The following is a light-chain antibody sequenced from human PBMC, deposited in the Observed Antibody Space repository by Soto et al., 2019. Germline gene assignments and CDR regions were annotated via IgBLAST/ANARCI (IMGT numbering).Light chain of an antibody. CDR3: EQYGSTPLT. J-gene: IGKJ4*01. V-gene: IGKV3-20*01. CDR2: DAS. CDR1: QSVGNNY. Sequence: EIVLTQSPGTLSLSPGERATLSCRASQSVGNNYLAWYQQKPGQAPRFLIYDASSRATGIPDRFSGSGSGTDFTLTISRLEPEYFAVYYSEQYGSTPLTFGGGTKVEIK.